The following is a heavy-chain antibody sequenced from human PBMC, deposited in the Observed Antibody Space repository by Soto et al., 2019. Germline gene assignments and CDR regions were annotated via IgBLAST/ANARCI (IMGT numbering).Heavy chain of an antibody. Sequence: SETLSLTCTVSGGSISSSSYYWGWIRQPPGKGLEWIGSIYYSGSTYYNPSLKSRVTISVDTSKNQFSLKLSSVTAADTAVYYCARQYITFGGVIDAFDIWGQGTMVTVSS. J-gene: IGHJ3*02. V-gene: IGHV4-39*01. D-gene: IGHD3-16*01. CDR2: IYYSGST. CDR1: GGSISSSSYY. CDR3: ARQYITFGGVIDAFDI.